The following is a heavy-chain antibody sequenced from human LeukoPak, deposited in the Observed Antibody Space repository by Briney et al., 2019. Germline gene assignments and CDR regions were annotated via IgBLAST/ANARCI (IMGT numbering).Heavy chain of an antibody. J-gene: IGHJ3*02. D-gene: IGHD1-26*01. CDR3: ARERGGSYSEDAFDI. CDR1: GYTFTGYY. CDR2: INPNSGGT. Sequence: GASVKVSCKASGYTFTGYYMHWVRQAPGQGLEWMGWINPNSGGTNYAQKFQGRVTMTRDTSISTAYMELSRLRSDDTAVYYCARERGGSYSEDAFDIWGQGTMVTVSS. V-gene: IGHV1-2*02.